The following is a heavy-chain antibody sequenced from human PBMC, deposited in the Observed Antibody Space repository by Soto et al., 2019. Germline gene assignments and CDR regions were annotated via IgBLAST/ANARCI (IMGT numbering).Heavy chain of an antibody. D-gene: IGHD5-18*01. CDR3: ARQYADTSMGGYYYYGLDV. Sequence: PGESLKIACDGSGYSFATYWIAWVRQMPGKGLEWMGIIYPADSDTRYSPSFQGQVTISADKSISTAYLQWSSLKASDTAMYYCARQYADTSMGGYYYYGLDVWGQGTTVTVSS. CDR2: IYPADSDT. CDR1: GYSFATYW. V-gene: IGHV5-51*01. J-gene: IGHJ6*02.